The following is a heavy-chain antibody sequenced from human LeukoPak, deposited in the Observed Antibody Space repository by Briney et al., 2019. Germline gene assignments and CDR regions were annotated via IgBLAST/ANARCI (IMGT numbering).Heavy chain of an antibody. CDR3: ARLRGYTSGNPGY. D-gene: IGHD5-18*01. Sequence: SETPSLTCTVSGASISSSSYYWGWIRQLPGKGLEWIGSIYYNGDTYYNSSLKSRLTISVDTSKNQFTLKLSSMTAADTALYYCARLRGYTSGNPGYWGQGSLVTVSS. CDR1: GASISSSSYY. J-gene: IGHJ4*02. V-gene: IGHV4-39*01. CDR2: IYYNGDT.